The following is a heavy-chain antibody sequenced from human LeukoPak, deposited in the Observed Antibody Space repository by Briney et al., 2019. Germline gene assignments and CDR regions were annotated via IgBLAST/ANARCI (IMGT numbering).Heavy chain of an antibody. V-gene: IGHV3-30*03. CDR3: ARAVALLYDY. D-gene: IGHD6-19*01. J-gene: IGHJ4*02. CDR1: GFTFSSYS. Sequence: GGSLRLSCAAPGFTFSSYSMNWVRQAPGKGLEWVAVISYDGSNKYYADSVKGRFTISRDNSKNTLYLQMNSLRAEDTAVYYCARAVALLYDYWGQGTLVTVSS. CDR2: ISYDGSNK.